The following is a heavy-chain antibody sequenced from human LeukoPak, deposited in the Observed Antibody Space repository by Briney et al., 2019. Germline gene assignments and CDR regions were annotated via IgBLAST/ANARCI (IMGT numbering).Heavy chain of an antibody. J-gene: IGHJ4*02. Sequence: SVKVSCKASGGTFSTYAISWVRQAPGQGLEWMGGIIPIFGTATYAHKFQGRVTITADESTSKAYIELSSLRSEDTAMYYCARGRGYNYCQNDYWGQGTLVTVSS. V-gene: IGHV1-69*13. D-gene: IGHD1-20*01. CDR1: GGTFSTYA. CDR2: IIPIFGTA. CDR3: ARGRGYNYCQNDY.